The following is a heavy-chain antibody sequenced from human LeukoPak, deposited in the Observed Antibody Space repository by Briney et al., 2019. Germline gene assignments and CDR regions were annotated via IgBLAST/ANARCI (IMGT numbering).Heavy chain of an antibody. CDR1: GYTFTSYG. V-gene: IGHV1-18*01. J-gene: IGHJ3*01. CDR2: ISAYNGNT. CDR3: ARDRSFSGYYYDSSGYSF. Sequence: ASVKVSCKASGYTFTSYGISWVRQAPGQGLEWMGWISAYNGNTNYAQKLQGRVTMITDTSTSTAYMELRSLRSDDTAVYYCARDRSFSGYYYDSSGYSFWGQGTMVTVSS. D-gene: IGHD3-22*01.